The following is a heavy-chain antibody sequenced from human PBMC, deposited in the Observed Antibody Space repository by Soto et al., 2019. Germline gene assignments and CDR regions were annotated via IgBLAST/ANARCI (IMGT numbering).Heavy chain of an antibody. J-gene: IGHJ5*02. CDR3: TRTPSIIPAAGPNWFDP. V-gene: IGHV3-49*03. Sequence: PGGSLRLSCTASGFTFGDYAMSWFRQAPGKGLEWVGFIGSKGYGGTIEYAASVKGRFTMSRDDSKSIAYLQMSSLKTEDTAVYYCTRTPSIIPAAGPNWFDPWGQGTLVTVSS. CDR1: GFTFGDYA. D-gene: IGHD2-2*01. CDR2: IGSKGYGGTI.